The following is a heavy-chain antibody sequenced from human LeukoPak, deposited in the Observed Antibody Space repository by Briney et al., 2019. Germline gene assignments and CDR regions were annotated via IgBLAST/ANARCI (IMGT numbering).Heavy chain of an antibody. CDR2: INWNSDNI. D-gene: IGHD3-22*01. J-gene: IGHJ3*02. CDR3: ARESYYYDTTGLGAVDI. CDR1: GFTFNNHA. Sequence: GGSLRLPCAASGFTFNNHAMYWVRQAPGKGLEWVSGINWNSDNIGYADSVKGRFTISRDDAKNSLFLQMNSLRTEDTALYYCARESYYYDTTGLGAVDIWGQGTIVTVSS. V-gene: IGHV3-9*01.